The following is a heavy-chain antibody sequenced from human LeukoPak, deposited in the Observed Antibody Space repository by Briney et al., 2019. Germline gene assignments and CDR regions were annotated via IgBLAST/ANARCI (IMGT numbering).Heavy chain of an antibody. CDR3: ARVWLVTSFDL. J-gene: IGHJ4*02. V-gene: IGHV3-11*01. CDR2: ISNGGSTI. CDR1: GFTFSDYY. D-gene: IGHD5-18*01. Sequence: GGSLRLSCTASGFTFSDYYMSWIRQAPGKGLEWLSHISNGGSTIDYADSVKGRFTISRDNAKHSLYLQMNSLRAEDTAVNYCARVWLVTSFDLWGQGTLVTVSS.